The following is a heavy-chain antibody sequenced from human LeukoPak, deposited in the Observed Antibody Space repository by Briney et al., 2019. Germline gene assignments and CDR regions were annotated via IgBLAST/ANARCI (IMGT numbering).Heavy chain of an antibody. J-gene: IGHJ5*02. CDR1: GFTFSSYG. CDR2: VNEDGTAK. CDR3: EAPATA. Sequence: TGRSLRLSCAASGFTFSSYGMNWVRQAPGKGLEWVATVNEDGTAKFYVDSVKGRFTIFRDNTRSSLDLQMNSLTVEDTAMYYCEAPATAWGQGTLVTVSS. V-gene: IGHV3-7*01.